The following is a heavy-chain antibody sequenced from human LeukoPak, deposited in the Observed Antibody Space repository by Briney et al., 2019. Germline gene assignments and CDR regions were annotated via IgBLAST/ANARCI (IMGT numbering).Heavy chain of an antibody. CDR1: GYTFTSYY. V-gene: IGHV1-46*01. Sequence: ASVKVSCKASGYTFTSYYMHWVRQAPGQGLEWMGIINPSGGSTSYAQKFQGRVTMTRDMSTSTVYMELSSLRSEDTAVYYCAREFIAVAGYRLNWFDPWGQGTLVTVSS. CDR3: AREFIAVAGYRLNWFDP. J-gene: IGHJ5*02. CDR2: INPSGGST. D-gene: IGHD6-19*01.